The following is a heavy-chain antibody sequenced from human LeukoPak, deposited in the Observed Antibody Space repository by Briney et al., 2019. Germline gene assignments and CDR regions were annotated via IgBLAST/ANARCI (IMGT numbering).Heavy chain of an antibody. CDR2: INPNSGGT. CDR1: GYTFTGYY. J-gene: IGHJ3*02. D-gene: IGHD1-26*01. Sequence: ASVKVSCKASGYTFTGYYMHWVRQAPGQGLEWMGWINPNSGGTNYAQKFQGRVTMTRDTSISTAYMELSRLRSDDTAVYYCARDDGGAYSGSYGFTFDIWGQGTMVTVSS. V-gene: IGHV1-2*02. CDR3: ARDDGGAYSGSYGFTFDI.